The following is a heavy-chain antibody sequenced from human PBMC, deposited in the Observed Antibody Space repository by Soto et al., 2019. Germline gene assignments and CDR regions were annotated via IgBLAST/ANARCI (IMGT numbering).Heavy chain of an antibody. V-gene: IGHV1-18*01. D-gene: IGHD3-22*01. Sequence: ASLKVSCKASGYTFTSYGISCVRQAPGQRLEWMGWIIANLGITNYAQKFQGRVTITIDRHKNLSSLELSSVTAADTAVYYCARYDYDNNNYSIDYWGQGALVTVSS. J-gene: IGHJ4*02. CDR3: ARYDYDNNNYSIDY. CDR1: GYTFTSYG. CDR2: IIANLGIT.